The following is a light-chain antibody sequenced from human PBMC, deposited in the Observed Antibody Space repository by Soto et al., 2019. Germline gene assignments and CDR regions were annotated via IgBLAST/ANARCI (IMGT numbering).Light chain of an antibody. Sequence: EIVLTQSPGTVSLSPGERATLSCMASQSVSSSYLAWYQQKPGQAPRLLIYGASSRATGIPDRFSGSGSGTDFTLTISRPEPEDFAVYYCQQYGSSPQTFGQGTKVDI. CDR2: GAS. CDR3: QQYGSSPQT. V-gene: IGKV3-20*01. J-gene: IGKJ1*01. CDR1: QSVSSSY.